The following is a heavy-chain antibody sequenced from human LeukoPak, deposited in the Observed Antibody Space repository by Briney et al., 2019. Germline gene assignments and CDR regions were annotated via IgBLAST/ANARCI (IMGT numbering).Heavy chain of an antibody. CDR2: ISNSGDRT. J-gene: IGHJ4*02. Sequence: PGGSLRLSCAASGLTFSSYAMNWVRQAPGKGLEWVSTISNSGDRTYYADSVKGRFTISRDNSKNTLYLQMNSLRTEDTAVYYCAKDFVPRGGSYFPGFDYWGQGALVIVSS. V-gene: IGHV3-23*01. CDR1: GLTFSSYA. D-gene: IGHD1-26*01. CDR3: AKDFVPRGGSYFPGFDY.